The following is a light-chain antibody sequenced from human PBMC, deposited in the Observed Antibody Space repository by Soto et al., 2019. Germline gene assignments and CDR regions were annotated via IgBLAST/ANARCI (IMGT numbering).Light chain of an antibody. J-gene: IGKJ1*01. CDR1: QGIRND. Sequence: AIPMTQSPSSLSASVGDRVTITCRASQGIRNDLGWYQQKPGKAPKLLIYTASSLQCGVPSRFSGSGSGTDFTLTISSLQPEDFATYFCLQDYNYPRTFGQGTKVEIK. CDR2: TAS. V-gene: IGKV1-6*01. CDR3: LQDYNYPRT.